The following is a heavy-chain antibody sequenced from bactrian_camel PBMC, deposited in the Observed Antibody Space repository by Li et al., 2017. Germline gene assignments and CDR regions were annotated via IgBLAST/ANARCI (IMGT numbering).Heavy chain of an antibody. V-gene: IGHV3S9*01. Sequence: QVQLVESGGGSVQVGGSLRLSCVASGDTIGRYCMGWFRQIPDKEREGVAGIESDGSTSYADSVKGRFTISQDSAKNTVYLQLNSLKIEDTAKYYCAPSHNVLDWNYWGQGTQVTVS. D-gene: IGHD8*01. CDR2: IESDGST. CDR3: APSHNVLDWNY. CDR1: GDTIGRYC. J-gene: IGHJ4*01.